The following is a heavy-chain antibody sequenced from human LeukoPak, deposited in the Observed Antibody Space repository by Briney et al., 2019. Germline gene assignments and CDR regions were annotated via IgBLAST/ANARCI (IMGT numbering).Heavy chain of an antibody. CDR3: AKDEGYYYDSSDYSDY. CDR1: GFTFSSYA. V-gene: IGHV3-23*01. D-gene: IGHD3-22*01. CDR2: ISGRGGST. J-gene: IGHJ4*02. Sequence: GGSLRLSCAASGFTFSSYAMNWVRQAPGRGREGVSAISGRGGSTYYADSVKGRFTISRDNSKNTLYLQMNSLRAEDTAVYYCAKDEGYYYDSSDYSDYWGQGTLVTVSS.